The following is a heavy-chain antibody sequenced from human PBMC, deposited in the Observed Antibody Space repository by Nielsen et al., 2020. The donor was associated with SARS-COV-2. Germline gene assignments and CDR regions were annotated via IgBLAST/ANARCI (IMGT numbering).Heavy chain of an antibody. J-gene: IGHJ4*02. CDR1: GFTFDDYA. D-gene: IGHD6-13*01. CDR3: ARGKGYSSSWGFDY. Sequence: GGSLRLSCAASGFTFDDYAMHWVRQAPGKGLEWVSGISWNSGSIGYADSVKGRFTISRDNAKNSLYLQMNSLRAEDTALYHCARGKGYSSSWGFDYWGQGTLVTVSS. V-gene: IGHV3-9*01. CDR2: ISWNSGSI.